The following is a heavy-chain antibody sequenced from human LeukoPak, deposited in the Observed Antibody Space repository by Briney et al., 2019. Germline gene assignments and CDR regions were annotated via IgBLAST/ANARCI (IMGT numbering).Heavy chain of an antibody. CDR3: VNDYCGADCHF. V-gene: IGHV3-64D*06. J-gene: IGHJ4*02. CDR2: ITSNGGST. Sequence: GGSLRLSCSASGLTFSSYTVHWVRQAPGRGLEYVSGITSNGGSTYYADSVKDRFTISRDNSKNTLYLQMSSLRAEDTAVYYCVNDYCGADCHFWGQGTLVTVSS. CDR1: GLTFSSYT. D-gene: IGHD2-21*02.